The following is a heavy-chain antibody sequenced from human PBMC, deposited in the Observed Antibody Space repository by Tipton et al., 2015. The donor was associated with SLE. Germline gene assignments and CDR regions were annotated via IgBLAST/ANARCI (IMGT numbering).Heavy chain of an antibody. CDR3: ARASSGGGRSSGWFNY. D-gene: IGHD6-19*01. V-gene: IGHV4-34*01. CDR1: GGSFSGYY. CDR2: IYTSGST. J-gene: IGHJ4*02. Sequence: TLSLTCAVYGGSFSGYYWSWIRQPPGKGLEWIGYIYTSGSTNYNPSLKSRVTISVDTSKNQFSLKLSSVTAADTAVYYCARASSGGGRSSGWFNYWGQGTLVTVSS.